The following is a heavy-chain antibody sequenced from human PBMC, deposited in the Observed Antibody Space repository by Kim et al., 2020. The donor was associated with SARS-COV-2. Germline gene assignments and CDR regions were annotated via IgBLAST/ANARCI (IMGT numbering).Heavy chain of an antibody. J-gene: IGHJ6*02. CDR1: GFTFGDYA. Sequence: GGSLRLSCTASGFTFGDYAMSWFRQAPGKGLEWVGFIRSKAYGGTTEYAASVKGRFTISRDDSKSIAYLQMNSLKTEDTAVYYCTRDGSWACSSTSCPYYYYGMDVWGQGTTVTVSS. D-gene: IGHD2-2*01. V-gene: IGHV3-49*03. CDR2: IRSKAYGGTT. CDR3: TRDGSWACSSTSCPYYYYGMDV.